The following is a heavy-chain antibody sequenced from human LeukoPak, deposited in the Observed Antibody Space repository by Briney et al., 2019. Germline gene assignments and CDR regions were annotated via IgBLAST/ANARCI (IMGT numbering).Heavy chain of an antibody. V-gene: IGHV1-69*13. CDR2: IFPIFGTA. CDR1: GGTFSSYA. CDR3: AIMVRGVIPIDY. J-gene: IGHJ4*02. D-gene: IGHD3-10*01. Sequence: EASVKVSCKASGGTFSSYAISWVRQAPGQGLEWMGGIFPIFGTANYAQKFQGRVTITADESTSTAYMELSSLRSEDTAVYYCAIMVRGVIPIDYWGQGTLVTVSS.